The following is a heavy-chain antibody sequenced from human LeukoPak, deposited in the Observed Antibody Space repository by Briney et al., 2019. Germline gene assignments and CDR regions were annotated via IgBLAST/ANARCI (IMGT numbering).Heavy chain of an antibody. D-gene: IGHD3-22*01. J-gene: IGHJ5*02. CDR2: INPNSGGT. CDR3: ARDSMLGYYDSSGYYLRTNNWFDP. V-gene: IGHV1-2*02. CDR1: GYTFTGYY. Sequence: ASVKVSCKASGYTFTGYYMHWVRQAPGQGLEWMGWINPNSGGTNYAQKFQGRVTMTRDTSISTAYMELSRLRSDDTAVYYCARDSMLGYYDSSGYYLRTNNWFDPWGQGTLVTVSS.